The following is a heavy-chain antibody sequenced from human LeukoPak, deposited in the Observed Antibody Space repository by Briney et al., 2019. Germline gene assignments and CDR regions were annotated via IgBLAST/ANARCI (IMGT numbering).Heavy chain of an antibody. Sequence: GRSLRLSCAASGFTFSSYAMHWVRQAPGKGLEWVAVISYDGSNKYYADSVKGRFTISRDNSKNTLYLQMNSLRAEDTAVYYCARGEFGSGYDYFDYWGQGTLVTVSS. D-gene: IGHD3-3*01. CDR2: ISYDGSNK. CDR3: ARGEFGSGYDYFDY. J-gene: IGHJ4*02. CDR1: GFTFSSYA. V-gene: IGHV3-30-3*01.